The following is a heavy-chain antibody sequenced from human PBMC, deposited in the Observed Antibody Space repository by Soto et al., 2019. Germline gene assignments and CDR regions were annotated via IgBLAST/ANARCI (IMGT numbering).Heavy chain of an antibody. CDR2: ISSSGSTI. J-gene: IGHJ5*02. D-gene: IGHD3-10*01. CDR3: ARAISQRPRRGGWFDP. V-gene: IGHV3-48*03. CDR1: GFTFSSYE. Sequence: HPGGSLRLSCAASGFTFSSYEMNWFRQAPGKGLEWVSYISSSGSTIYYADSVKGRFTISRDNAKNSLYLQMNSLRAEDTAVYYCARAISQRPRRGGWFDPWGQGTLVTSPQ.